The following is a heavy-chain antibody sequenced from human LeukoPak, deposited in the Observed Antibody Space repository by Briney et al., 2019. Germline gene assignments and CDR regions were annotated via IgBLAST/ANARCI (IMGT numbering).Heavy chain of an antibody. CDR3: ARYPPAITMIDDAFDI. D-gene: IGHD3-22*01. V-gene: IGHV3-74*01. J-gene: IGHJ3*02. CDR1: GFTFSSYW. Sequence: PGGSLRPSCAASGFTFSSYWMHWVRQAPGKGLVWVSRINSDGSSTSYADSVKGRFTISRDNAKNTLYLQMNSLRAEDTAVYYCARYPPAITMIDDAFDIWGQGTMVTVSS. CDR2: INSDGSST.